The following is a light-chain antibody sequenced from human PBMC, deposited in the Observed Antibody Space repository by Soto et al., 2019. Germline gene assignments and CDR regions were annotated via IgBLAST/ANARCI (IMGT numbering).Light chain of an antibody. V-gene: IGKV1-12*01. J-gene: IGKJ2*01. CDR2: AAS. CDR1: QGISTW. CDR3: LQSDSFPHT. Sequence: DIQMTQSTSSVSASVGDRVTITCRASQGISTWLAWYQQKPGQAPKLLIYAASSLQSGVSSRFSGSGSGTDFTLTISSLQPEDFATYYCLQSDSFPHTFGPGTKLHIK.